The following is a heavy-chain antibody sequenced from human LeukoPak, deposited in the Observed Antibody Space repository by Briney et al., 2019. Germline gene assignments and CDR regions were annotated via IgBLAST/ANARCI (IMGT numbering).Heavy chain of an antibody. CDR3: ARGGVGPRDYAYDY. D-gene: IGHD4-17*01. V-gene: IGHV4-34*01. CDR1: GGAFSGYY. Sequence: SETLSLTCAVYGGAFSGYYWSWIRQPPGKGLEWIGEINHSGSTNYNPSLKSRVTISVDTSKNQFSLKLSSVTAADTAVYYCARGGVGPRDYAYDYWGQGTVVTVSS. CDR2: INHSGST. J-gene: IGHJ4*02.